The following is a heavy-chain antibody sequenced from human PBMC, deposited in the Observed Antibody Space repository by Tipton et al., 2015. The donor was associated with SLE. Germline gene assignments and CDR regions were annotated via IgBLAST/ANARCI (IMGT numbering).Heavy chain of an antibody. CDR3: ARVDGSGSYYLLDY. CDR2: SYHSGST. Sequence: TLSLTCAVSGYSISSGYSWGWLRQPPGEGLEWIGSSYHSGSTYYNPSLKSRVTISVDTSKNQFSLKLSSVTAADTAVYYCARVDGSGSYYLLDYWGQGTLGIVSS. CDR1: GYSISSGYS. V-gene: IGHV4-38-2*01. J-gene: IGHJ4*02. D-gene: IGHD3-10*01.